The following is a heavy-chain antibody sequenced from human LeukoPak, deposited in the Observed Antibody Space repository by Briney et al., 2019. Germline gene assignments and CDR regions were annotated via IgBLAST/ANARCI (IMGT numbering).Heavy chain of an antibody. CDR2: IKQDGSEK. CDR3: ARHYGSGTSSYYYGMDV. D-gene: IGHD3-10*01. Sequence: GGSLRLSCAASGFTFSSYWMSWVRQAPGKGLEWVANIKQDGSEKYYVDSVKGRFTISRDNAKNSLYLQMNSLRAEDTAVYYCARHYGSGTSSYYYGMDVSGQGTTVTVYS. CDR1: GFTFSSYW. J-gene: IGHJ6*02. V-gene: IGHV3-7*01.